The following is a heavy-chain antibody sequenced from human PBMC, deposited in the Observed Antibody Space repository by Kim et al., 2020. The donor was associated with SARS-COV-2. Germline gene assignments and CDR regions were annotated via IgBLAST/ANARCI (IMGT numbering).Heavy chain of an antibody. D-gene: IGHD3-22*01. Sequence: GGSLRLSCAASGFTFSSYAMSWVRQAPGKGLEWVSAISGSGGSTYYADSVKGRFTISRDNSKNTLYLQMNSLRAEDTAVYYCAKDLKGQRTMIVVVINLGAFDIWGQGTMVTVSS. CDR3: AKDLKGQRTMIVVVINLGAFDI. CDR2: ISGSGGST. V-gene: IGHV3-23*01. CDR1: GFTFSSYA. J-gene: IGHJ3*02.